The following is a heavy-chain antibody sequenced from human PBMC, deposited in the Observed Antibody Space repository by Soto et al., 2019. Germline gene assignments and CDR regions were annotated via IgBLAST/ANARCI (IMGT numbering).Heavy chain of an antibody. CDR1: GFTFSDYA. D-gene: IGHD3-22*01. CDR3: ARFYYDSSGYLPSPYYYYYGMDV. CDR2: IWYDGSNK. Sequence: GGSLRLSCAASGFTFSDYAMHWVRQAPGKGLEWVAVIWYDGSNKYYADSVKGRFTISRDNSKNTLYLQMNSLRAEDTAVYYCARFYYDSSGYLPSPYYYYYGMDVWGQGTTVTVSS. J-gene: IGHJ6*02. V-gene: IGHV3-33*08.